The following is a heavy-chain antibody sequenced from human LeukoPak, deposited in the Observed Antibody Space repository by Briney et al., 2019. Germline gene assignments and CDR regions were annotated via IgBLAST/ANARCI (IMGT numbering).Heavy chain of an antibody. CDR3: ARDPPPDDTSGYLDY. J-gene: IGHJ4*02. CDR2: MNQDGSRI. D-gene: IGHD3-22*01. CDR1: GFTMSNCW. V-gene: IGHV3-7*04. Sequence: GGSLRLSCSASGFTMSNCWMTWVRQAPGKGLEWVANMNQDGSRIYYVDSAKGRFTISRDNAKNSLHLQMSSLRADDTAVYYCARDPPPDDTSGYLDYWGQGALVTVSS.